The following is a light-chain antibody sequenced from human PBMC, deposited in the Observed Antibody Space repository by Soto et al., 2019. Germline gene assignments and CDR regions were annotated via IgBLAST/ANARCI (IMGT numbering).Light chain of an antibody. CDR3: QQSYTMPWT. J-gene: IGKJ1*01. V-gene: IGKV1-39*01. CDR2: AAS. Sequence: DIQMTQSPSSLSASVGDRVTISCRASQSISTFLSWYQHMPGKALRLLIYAASSLRSGVPSRFSGSGSGTDFPLTISSLQPEDFANYYCQQSYTMPWTFGQGTKVEIK. CDR1: QSISTF.